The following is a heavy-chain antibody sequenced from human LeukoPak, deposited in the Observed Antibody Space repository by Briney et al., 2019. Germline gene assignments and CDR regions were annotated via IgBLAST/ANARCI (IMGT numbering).Heavy chain of an antibody. Sequence: GGSLRLSCAASGFTFSSYAMSWVRQAPGKGLEWVSGISISGESTYYADSVQGRFTISRDNSKNTVYLQMFSLRVEDTAMYYCAKEEVPNDYWGQGILVTVSS. CDR1: GFTFSSYA. CDR2: ISISGEST. D-gene: IGHD2-2*01. CDR3: AKEEVPNDY. J-gene: IGHJ4*02. V-gene: IGHV3-23*01.